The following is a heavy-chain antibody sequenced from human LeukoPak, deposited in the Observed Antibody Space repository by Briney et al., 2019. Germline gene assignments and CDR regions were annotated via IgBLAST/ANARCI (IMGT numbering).Heavy chain of an antibody. CDR1: GGSISSYY. CDR3: ARFAPAYDSSGYYPAFDY. V-gene: IGHV4-59*08. CDR2: IYYSGST. J-gene: IGHJ4*02. D-gene: IGHD3-22*01. Sequence: PSETLSLTCTVSGGSISSYYWSWIRQPPGKGLEWIGYIYYSGSTNYNPSLKSRVTISVDTSKNQFSLKLSSVTAADTAVYYCARFAPAYDSSGYYPAFDYWGQGTLVTVSS.